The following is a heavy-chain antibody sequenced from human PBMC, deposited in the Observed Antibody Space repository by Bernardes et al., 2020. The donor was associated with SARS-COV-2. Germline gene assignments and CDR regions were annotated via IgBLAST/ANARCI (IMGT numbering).Heavy chain of an antibody. CDR2: IDWDDAK. D-gene: IGHD6-19*01. CDR1: GFSLSSSGVC. J-gene: IGHJ4*02. Sequence: SGATLLKPTQTLTLSCTFSGFSLSSSGVCVSWIRQPPGKALEWLARIDWDDAKYYNTSLKTRLTISKDTSKNQVVLTMTNMDPVDTATYYCARIGAGPDYWGQGTLVTVSS. CDR3: ARIGAGPDY. V-gene: IGHV2-70*11.